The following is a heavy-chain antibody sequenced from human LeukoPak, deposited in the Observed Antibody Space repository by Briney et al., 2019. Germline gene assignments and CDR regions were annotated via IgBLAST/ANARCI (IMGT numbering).Heavy chain of an antibody. D-gene: IGHD2/OR15-2a*01. CDR3: ANSKPWDAFDI. V-gene: IGHV3-53*01. Sequence: GGSLRLSCAASGFTVSSNYMSWVRQAPGKGLEWVSVIYSDGNTYYADSVKGRFTISRDNSKNTLYLQMNSLRAEDTAVYYCANSKPWDAFDIWGPGTMVTVSS. CDR1: GFTVSSNY. CDR2: IYSDGNT. J-gene: IGHJ3*02.